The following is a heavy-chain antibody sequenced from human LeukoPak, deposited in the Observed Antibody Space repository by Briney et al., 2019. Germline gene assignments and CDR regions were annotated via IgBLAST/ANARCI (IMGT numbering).Heavy chain of an antibody. CDR2: ISSSSSTI. D-gene: IGHD5-24*01. Sequence: PGGSLRLFCAASGFTFSSYSMNWVRQAPGKGLEWVSYISSSSSTIYYADSVKGRFTISRDNAKNSLYLQMNSLRAEDTAVYYCARERGRTSDGYNYDYWGQGTLVTVSS. CDR1: GFTFSSYS. V-gene: IGHV3-48*04. J-gene: IGHJ4*02. CDR3: ARERGRTSDGYNYDY.